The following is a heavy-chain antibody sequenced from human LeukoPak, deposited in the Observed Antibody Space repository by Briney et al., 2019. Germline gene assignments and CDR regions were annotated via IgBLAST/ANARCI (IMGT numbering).Heavy chain of an antibody. CDR3: ARGDIPDF. CDR1: GYSISSGYY. D-gene: IGHD2-21*01. Sequence: LETLSLTCGVSGYSISSGYYWGWIRPSPGKGLEWIGSIFHIGKTYYNLSLKSRVTISVDTSKNQFSLKLTSVTAADTAVYYCARGDIPDFWGPRTLGTVSS. J-gene: IGHJ4*02. CDR2: IFHIGKT. V-gene: IGHV4-38-2*01.